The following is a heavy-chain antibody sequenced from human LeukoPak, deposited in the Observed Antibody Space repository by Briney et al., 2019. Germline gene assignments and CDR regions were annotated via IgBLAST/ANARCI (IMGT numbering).Heavy chain of an antibody. Sequence: GRSLRLSCAASGFTFSSYGMHWVRQAPGKGLEWVAVISYDGSNKYYADSVKGRFTISRDNSKNTLYLQMNSLRAEDTAVYYCAKDLGFGYYYYGMDVWGKGTTVTVS. D-gene: IGHD3-10*01. CDR1: GFTFSSYG. CDR2: ISYDGSNK. J-gene: IGHJ6*04. V-gene: IGHV3-30*18. CDR3: AKDLGFGYYYYGMDV.